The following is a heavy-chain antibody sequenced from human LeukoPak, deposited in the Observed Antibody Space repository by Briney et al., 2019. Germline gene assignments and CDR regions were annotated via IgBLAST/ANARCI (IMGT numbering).Heavy chain of an antibody. V-gene: IGHV3-30*03. D-gene: IGHD6-13*01. CDR1: GFTFISYD. J-gene: IGHJ4*02. CDR3: ARYTNGYSTFFDY. CDR2: ISYDGSNK. Sequence: GGSLRLSCAASGFTFISYDMHWVRQAPGKGLEWVAVISYDGSNKYYADSVKGRFTISRDNAKNSLFLQMNSLRAEDTAVYYCARYTNGYSTFFDYWGQGTLVTVSS.